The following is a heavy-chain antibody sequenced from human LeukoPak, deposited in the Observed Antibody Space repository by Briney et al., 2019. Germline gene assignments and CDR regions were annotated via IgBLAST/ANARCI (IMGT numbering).Heavy chain of an antibody. CDR3: ARAHSAHFDY. CDR1: GFTFSSYG. J-gene: IGHJ4*02. D-gene: IGHD6-13*01. CDR2: IWYDGSNK. V-gene: IGHV3-33*01. Sequence: PGGSLRLSCAASGFTFSSYGMHWVRQAPGKGLEWVAVIWYDGSNKYYADSVKGRFTISRDNSKSTLYLQMNSPRAEDTAVYYCARAHSAHFDYWGQGTLVTVSS.